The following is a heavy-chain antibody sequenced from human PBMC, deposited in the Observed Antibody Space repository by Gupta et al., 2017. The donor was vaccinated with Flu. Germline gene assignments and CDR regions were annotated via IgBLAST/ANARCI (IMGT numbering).Heavy chain of an antibody. D-gene: IGHD3-16*01. V-gene: IGHV4-31*02. Sequence: IRQHPGKGLEWVGYIYYTGSAYYNPSLESRATISLDTSETRFSLTLTSVSAADTAVYFCAKGEFSWGYYAFDVWGRGTLVTVFS. CDR2: IYYTGSA. CDR3: AKGEFSWGYYAFDV. J-gene: IGHJ3*01.